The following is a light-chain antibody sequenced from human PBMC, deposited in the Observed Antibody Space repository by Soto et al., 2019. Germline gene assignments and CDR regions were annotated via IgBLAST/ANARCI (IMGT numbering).Light chain of an antibody. CDR2: GAS. CDR3: QQYGSSLGFT. V-gene: IGKV3-20*01. CDR1: QSVSSIY. Sequence: EIVLKQSPGTLSLSPGERATLSCRASQSVSSIYLAWYQQKPGQAPMLLIYGASSRATGIPDRFSGSGSGTDFTLTISRLEPEDFAVYYCQQYGSSLGFTFGPGTKVDIK. J-gene: IGKJ3*01.